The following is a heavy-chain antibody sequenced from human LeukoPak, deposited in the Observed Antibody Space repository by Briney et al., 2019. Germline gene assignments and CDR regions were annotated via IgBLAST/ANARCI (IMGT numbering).Heavy chain of an antibody. D-gene: IGHD3-9*01. J-gene: IGHJ5*02. V-gene: IGHV4-34*01. CDR2: INHSGST. CDR1: GGSISSYY. Sequence: PSETLSLTCTVSGGSISSYYWSWIRQPPGKGLEWIGEINHSGSTNYNPSLKSRVTISVDTSKNQFSLKLSSVTAADTAVYYCARGRPAFDWFRSHNWFDPWGQGTLVTVSS. CDR3: ARGRPAFDWFRSHNWFDP.